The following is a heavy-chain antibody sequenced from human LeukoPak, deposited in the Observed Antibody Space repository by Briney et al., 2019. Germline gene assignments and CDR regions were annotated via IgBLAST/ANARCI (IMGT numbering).Heavy chain of an antibody. V-gene: IGHV1-8*02. CDR3: ARMRRDSFDY. D-gene: IGHD2-21*02. Sequence: ASVKVSCKASGYTFTGYYMHWVRQATGQGLEWMGWMNPNSGNTGYAQKFQGRVTMTRNTSISTAYMELSSLRSEDAAVYYCARMRRDSFDYWGQGTLVTVSS. CDR1: GYTFTGYY. CDR2: MNPNSGNT. J-gene: IGHJ4*02.